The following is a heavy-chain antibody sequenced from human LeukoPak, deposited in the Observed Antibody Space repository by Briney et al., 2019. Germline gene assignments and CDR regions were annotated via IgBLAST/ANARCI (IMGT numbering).Heavy chain of an antibody. Sequence: GGSLRLSCAASGFTFSSYSMNWVRQAPGKGLEWVSYISSSSSTIYYAGSVKGRFTISRDNAKNSLYLQMNSLRAEDTAVYYCARDGVANYYYYYMDVWGKGTTVTVSS. CDR1: GFTFSSYS. J-gene: IGHJ6*03. CDR2: ISSSSSTI. V-gene: IGHV3-48*01. D-gene: IGHD2-15*01. CDR3: ARDGVANYYYYYMDV.